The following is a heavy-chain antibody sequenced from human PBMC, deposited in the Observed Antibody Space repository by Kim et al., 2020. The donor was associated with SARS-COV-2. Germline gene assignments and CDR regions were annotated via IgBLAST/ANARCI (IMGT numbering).Heavy chain of an antibody. CDR1: GFIFSSYA. V-gene: IGHV3-23*01. CDR2: ISTSGNSP. CDR3: ARARGGNNFDF. Sequence: GGSLRLSCAASGFIFSSYAMSWVRQAPGKGLEWVSLISTSGNSPYYADSVKGRFTISRDNSKNTLYLQMNSLRAEDTAVYYCARARGGNNFDFWGQGTLVTVS. D-gene: IGHD3-10*01. J-gene: IGHJ4*02.